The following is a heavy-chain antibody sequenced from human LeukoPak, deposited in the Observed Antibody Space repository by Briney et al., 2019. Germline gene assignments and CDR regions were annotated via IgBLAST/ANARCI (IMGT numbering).Heavy chain of an antibody. V-gene: IGHV3-11*04. CDR1: GFTFTDTY. CDR3: ARGSTVRGLIIRNHFDY. D-gene: IGHD3-10*01. CDR2: ISPSGTDI. J-gene: IGHJ4*02. Sequence: GGSLRLSCAVSGFTFTDTYMTWIRQAPGKGLESLSYISPSGTDISYADSVKGRFTISRDNAKNSLYLQMNSLRVEDTAVYYCARGSTVRGLIIRNHFDYWGQGTLVTVSS.